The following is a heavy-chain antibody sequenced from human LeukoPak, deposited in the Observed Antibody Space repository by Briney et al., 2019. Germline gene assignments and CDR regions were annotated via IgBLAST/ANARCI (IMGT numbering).Heavy chain of an antibody. CDR3: ARDRSGYAY. J-gene: IGHJ4*02. CDR2: IYYSGNT. Sequence: SETLSLTCTVSGGSISSNSDYWGWIRQPPGKGLEWIGSIYYSGNTYYNSTLKSRVTISIDTSKNQFSLNLSSVTAADTAVYYCARDRSGYAYWGQGTLVTVSS. D-gene: IGHD3-3*01. V-gene: IGHV4-39*01. CDR1: GGSISSNSDY.